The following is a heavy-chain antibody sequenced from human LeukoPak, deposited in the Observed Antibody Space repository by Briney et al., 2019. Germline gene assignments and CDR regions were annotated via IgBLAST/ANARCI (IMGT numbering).Heavy chain of an antibody. V-gene: IGHV3-11*04. CDR3: ARVVRVSYSLFDY. D-gene: IGHD3-10*01. CDR2: ISSSGSTI. J-gene: IGHJ4*02. CDR1: GFTFSDYY. Sequence: KSGGSLRLSCAASGFTFSDYYMSWIRQAPGKGLEWVSYISSSGSTIYYADSVKGRFTISRDNAKNSLYLQMNSLRAEDTAVYYCARVVRVSYSLFDYWGQGTLVTVSS.